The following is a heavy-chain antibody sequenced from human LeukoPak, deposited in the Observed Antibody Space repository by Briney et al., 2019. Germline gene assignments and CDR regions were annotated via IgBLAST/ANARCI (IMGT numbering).Heavy chain of an antibody. CDR1: GGSISSGSYY. J-gene: IGHJ4*02. Sequence: SQTLSLTCTLSGGSISSGSYYWSWIRQPAGEGLEWIGRIYTSGSTNYNPSLKSRVTISVDTSKNQFSLKLSSVTAADTAVYYCARGSPRLAVTIDYWGQGTLVTVSS. D-gene: IGHD6-19*01. CDR2: IYTSGST. V-gene: IGHV4-61*02. CDR3: ARGSPRLAVTIDY.